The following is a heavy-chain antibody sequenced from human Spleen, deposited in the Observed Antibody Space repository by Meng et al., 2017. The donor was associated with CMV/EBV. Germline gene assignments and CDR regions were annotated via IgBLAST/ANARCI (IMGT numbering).Heavy chain of an antibody. D-gene: IGHD3-22*01. Sequence: ASVKVSCKASGYSFTSYDIKWVRQATGQGLDWMGWMDPKSNNTDYAQRFQGRVTVTRNTSIGTAYMDLSSLRSEDTALYYCARDRITMIVVVITTGRDAFDIWGQRTMVTVSS. CDR3: ARDRITMIVVVITTGRDAFDI. CDR2: MDPKSNNT. J-gene: IGHJ3*02. V-gene: IGHV1-8*01. CDR1: GYSFTSYD.